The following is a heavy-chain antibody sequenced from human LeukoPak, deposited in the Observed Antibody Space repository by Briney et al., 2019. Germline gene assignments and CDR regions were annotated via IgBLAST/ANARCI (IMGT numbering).Heavy chain of an antibody. J-gene: IGHJ4*02. CDR1: GYTFTTYG. CDR3: ARLRGYSGYDYPNYFGY. Sequence: ASVKVSCKASGYTFTTYGISWVRQAPGQGLEWMGWISAYNGNTNYAQKLQGRVTMTTDTSTSTAYMELRSLRSDDTAVYFCARLRGYSGYDYPNYFGYWGQGTLVTVSS. V-gene: IGHV1-18*04. CDR2: ISAYNGNT. D-gene: IGHD5-12*01.